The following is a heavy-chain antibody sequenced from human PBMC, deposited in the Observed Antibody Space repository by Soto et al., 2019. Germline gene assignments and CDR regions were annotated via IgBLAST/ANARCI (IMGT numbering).Heavy chain of an antibody. D-gene: IGHD2-2*02. CDR2: INPNSGGT. J-gene: IGHJ5*02. Sequence: ASVKVSCKASGYTFTGYYMHWVRQAPGQGLEWMGWINPNSGGTNYAQKLQGRVTMTRDTSISTAYMELSRLRSDDTAVYYCARDIFDPGANFHWSSTSCYMGRNWFDPWGQGTLVTVSS. CDR1: GYTFTGYY. V-gene: IGHV1-2*02. CDR3: ARDIFDPGANFHWSSTSCYMGRNWFDP.